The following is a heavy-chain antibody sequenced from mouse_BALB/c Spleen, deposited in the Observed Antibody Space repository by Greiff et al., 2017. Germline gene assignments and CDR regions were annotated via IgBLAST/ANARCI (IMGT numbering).Heavy chain of an antibody. Sequence: VQLKESGGGLVQPGGSRKLSCAASGFTFSSFGMHWVRQAPEKGLEWVAYISSGSSTIYYADTVKGRFTISRDNPKNTLFLQMTSLRSEDTAMYYCARYYGSRGYAMDYWGQGTSVTVSS. CDR3: ARYYGSRGYAMDY. CDR2: ISSGSSTI. J-gene: IGHJ4*01. CDR1: GFTFSSFG. D-gene: IGHD1-1*01. V-gene: IGHV5-17*02.